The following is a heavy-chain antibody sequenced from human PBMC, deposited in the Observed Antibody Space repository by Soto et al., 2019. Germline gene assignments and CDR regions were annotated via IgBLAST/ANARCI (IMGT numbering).Heavy chain of an antibody. CDR2: FDPEDGET. D-gene: IGHD2-15*01. V-gene: IGHV1-24*01. CDR3: ARDPPQRVGRRSWSNDAFDS. Sequence: ASVKVSCKVSGYTLTELSMHWVRQAPGKGLEWMGGFDPEDGETIYAQKFQGRVTMTEDTSTDTAYMELSSLRSEDTAVYYCARDPPQRVGRRSWSNDAFDSWGQGTMVTVSS. CDR1: GYTLTELS. J-gene: IGHJ3*02.